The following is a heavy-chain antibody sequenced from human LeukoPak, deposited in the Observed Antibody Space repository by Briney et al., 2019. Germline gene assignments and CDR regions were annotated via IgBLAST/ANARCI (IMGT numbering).Heavy chain of an antibody. V-gene: IGHV4-59*01. CDR3: ARDGDYGDYPGAFDI. D-gene: IGHD4-17*01. CDR2: IYYSGST. Sequence: SETLSLACTVSGGSISSYYWSWIRQPPGKGLEWIGYIYYSGSTNYNPSLKSRVTISVDTSKNQFSLKLSSVTAADTAVYYCARDGDYGDYPGAFDIWGQGTMVTVSS. CDR1: GGSISSYY. J-gene: IGHJ3*02.